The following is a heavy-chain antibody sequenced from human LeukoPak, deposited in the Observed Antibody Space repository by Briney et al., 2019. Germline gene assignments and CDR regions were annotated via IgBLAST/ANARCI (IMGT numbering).Heavy chain of an antibody. CDR3: VSKITTSSY. J-gene: IGHJ4*02. D-gene: IGHD3-22*01. Sequence: PGGSLRLSCAASGFTLSDHYMDWVRQAPGKGLEWVGRTRNKVNSCSTEYAASVKGRFTISRDDSKNSLYLQMNSLKTEDTAVYDCVSKITTSSYWSQGTLVIVSS. V-gene: IGHV3-72*01. CDR1: GFTLSDHY. CDR2: TRNKVNSCST.